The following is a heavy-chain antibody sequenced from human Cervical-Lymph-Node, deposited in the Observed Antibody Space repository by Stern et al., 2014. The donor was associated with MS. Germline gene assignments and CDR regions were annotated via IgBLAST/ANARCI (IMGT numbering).Heavy chain of an antibody. CDR2: ISHIGDYI. J-gene: IGHJ3*02. V-gene: IGHV3-21*06. CDR1: GFTFSNYN. CDR3: ARNLNAFDI. Sequence: VQLVESGGGLVKPGGSLRLSCAASGFTFSNYNMHWVRQAPGKGLEWVSSISHIGDYIYYADSVKGRLSISRDNAKNSLYLQMGSLRVEDTAVYYCARNLNAFDIWGQGTLVTVSS.